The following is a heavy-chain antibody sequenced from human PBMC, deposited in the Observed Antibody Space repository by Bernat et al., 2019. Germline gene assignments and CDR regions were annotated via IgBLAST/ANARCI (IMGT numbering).Heavy chain of an antibody. V-gene: IGHV1-46*01. CDR3: ARDLEDYSNYDQSGWFDP. CDR2: INPSGGST. CDR1: GYTFTSYY. D-gene: IGHD4-11*01. Sequence: QVQLVQSGAEVKKPGASVKVSCKASGYTFTSYYMHWVRQAPGQGLEWMGIINPSGGSTSYAQKFQGRVTMTRDTSTSTVYMELSSLRSEDTAVYYCARDLEDYSNYDQSGWFDPWGQEPWSPSPQ. J-gene: IGHJ5*02.